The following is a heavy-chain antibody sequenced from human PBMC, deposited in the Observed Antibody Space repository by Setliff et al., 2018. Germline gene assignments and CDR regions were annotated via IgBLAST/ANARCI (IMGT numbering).Heavy chain of an antibody. D-gene: IGHD3-16*02. Sequence: GGSLRLSCTTSGFNFGAYVMHWVRQAPGKGLEWVAILSYDTTKEYYADSVKGRFTISRDNSRNTLYLQMNSLRTEDTAVYYCARDRIGPFLSFMDDWGKGTAVTVSS. CDR2: LSYDTTKE. J-gene: IGHJ6*03. CDR1: GFNFGAYV. CDR3: ARDRIGPFLSFMDD. V-gene: IGHV3-30*03.